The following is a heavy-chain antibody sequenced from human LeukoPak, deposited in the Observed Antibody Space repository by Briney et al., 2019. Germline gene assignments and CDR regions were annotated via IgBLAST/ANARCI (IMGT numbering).Heavy chain of an antibody. CDR3: AKTPYYVILTGYLTLFDY. CDR1: GFTFSKFA. Sequence: GGSLRLSCAASGFTFSKFAMSWVRQAPGKGLEWVSAISGSGGSTYYADSVKGRFTISRDNSKNTLYLQMNSLRAEDTAVYYCAKTPYYVILTGYLTLFDYWGQGTLVTVSS. CDR2: ISGSGGST. D-gene: IGHD3-9*01. J-gene: IGHJ4*02. V-gene: IGHV3-23*01.